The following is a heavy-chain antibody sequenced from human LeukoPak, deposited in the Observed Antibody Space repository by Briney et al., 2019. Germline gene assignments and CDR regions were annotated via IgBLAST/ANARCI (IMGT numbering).Heavy chain of an antibody. D-gene: IGHD1-1*01. V-gene: IGHV1-2*02. CDR3: ARGREGPNGPYKGFDY. J-gene: IGHJ4*02. Sequence: ASVKVSCKVSGYTFTGYYMHWVRQAPGQGLEWMGWINPNSGGTNYAQKFQGRVTMTRDTSISTAYLELSRLRSEDTAVYYCARGREGPNGPYKGFDYWGQGTLVTVSS. CDR2: INPNSGGT. CDR1: GYTFTGYY.